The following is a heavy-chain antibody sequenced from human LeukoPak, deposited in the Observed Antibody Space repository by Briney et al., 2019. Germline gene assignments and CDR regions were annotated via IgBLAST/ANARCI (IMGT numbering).Heavy chain of an antibody. CDR1: GFTYSSYG. D-gene: IGHD4-17*01. CDR2: TSESGGST. J-gene: IGHJ6*03. V-gene: IGHV3-23*01. Sequence: GGSLRLSCAASGFTYSSYGMSWVRQAPGKGLEWVSVTSESGGSTHYADSVKGRFTIYRDNSKNTLYLQMNSLGGEDTAVYYCAKYYGDYYYYYYMDVWGKGTTVTVSS. CDR3: AKYYGDYYYYYYMDV.